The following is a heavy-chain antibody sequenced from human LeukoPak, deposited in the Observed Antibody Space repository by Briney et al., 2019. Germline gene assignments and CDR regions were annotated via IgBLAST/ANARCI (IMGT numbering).Heavy chain of an antibody. V-gene: IGHV4-34*01. CDR3: ARGEYTYFYDSSGSYPNYYYYYMDV. CDR2: IDHSGRT. CDR1: GGSFSGYY. D-gene: IGHD3-22*01. J-gene: IGHJ6*03. Sequence: PSETLSLTCAVSGGSFSGYYWSWIRQSPGKGLEWIGEIDHSGRTHYNPSLKSRVTISVDTSKNQFSLNLSSVTAADTAVYYCARGEYTYFYDSSGSYPNYYYYYMDVWGKGTTVTVSS.